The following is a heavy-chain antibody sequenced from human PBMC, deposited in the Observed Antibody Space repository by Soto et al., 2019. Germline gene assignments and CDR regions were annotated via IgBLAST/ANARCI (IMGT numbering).Heavy chain of an antibody. CDR2: IHYSGST. V-gene: IGHV4-59*01. J-gene: IGHJ4*02. CDR3: ASGRTVGGLFDC. D-gene: IGHD1-26*01. Sequence: SETLSLTCTISDGSMSTYYWNWIRQPPGKGLEWIGYIHYSGSTNYNPPLKSRVTISIDTSKKQFSLNLNSVTAADTAVYFCASGRTVGGLFDCWGQGTLVTSPQ. CDR1: DGSMSTYY.